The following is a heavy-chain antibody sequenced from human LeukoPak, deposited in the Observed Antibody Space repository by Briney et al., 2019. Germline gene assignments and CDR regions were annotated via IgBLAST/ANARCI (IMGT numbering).Heavy chain of an antibody. CDR2: ISVYNGNT. D-gene: IGHD1-26*01. Sequence: ASVKVSCKASGYTFTSYGISWVRQAPGQGLEWMGWISVYNGNTSYAQKLQGRVTMTTDTSTSTAYMELRSLRSDDTAVYYCARTWEVLSFWDYWGQGTLVNVSS. CDR1: GYTFTSYG. CDR3: ARTWEVLSFWDY. J-gene: IGHJ4*02. V-gene: IGHV1-18*01.